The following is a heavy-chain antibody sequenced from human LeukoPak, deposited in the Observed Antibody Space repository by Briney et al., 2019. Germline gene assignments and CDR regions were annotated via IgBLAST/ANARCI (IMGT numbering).Heavy chain of an antibody. CDR3: ARDMGYYGSENYWIEPLFDY. D-gene: IGHD3-10*01. CDR2: IFYSGST. CDR1: GGSIRNYY. V-gene: IGHV4-59*01. Sequence: PSETLSLTCTVSGGSIRNYYWSWIRQPPGKGLEWIGYIFYSGSTNYNPSLKSRVTISVDTSKNQFSLKLSSVTAADTAVYYCARDMGYYGSENYWIEPLFDYWGQGTLVTVSS. J-gene: IGHJ4*02.